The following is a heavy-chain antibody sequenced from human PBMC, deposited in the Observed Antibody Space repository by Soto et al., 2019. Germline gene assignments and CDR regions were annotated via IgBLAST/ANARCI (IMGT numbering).Heavy chain of an antibody. J-gene: IGHJ6*02. CDR2: IYYSGST. CDR3: ARGGIFWSGYDYYYYYGMDV. CDR1: GGSISSGGYY. D-gene: IGHD3-3*01. Sequence: TLSLTCTVSGGSISSGGYYWSWIRQHPGKGLEWIGYIYYSGSTYYNPSLKSRVTISVDTSKNQFSLKLSSVTAADTAVYYCARGGIFWSGYDYYYYYGMDVWGQGTTVTVSS. V-gene: IGHV4-31*03.